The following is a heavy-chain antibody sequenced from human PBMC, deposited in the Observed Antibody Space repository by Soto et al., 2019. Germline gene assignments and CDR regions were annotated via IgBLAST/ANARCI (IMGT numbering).Heavy chain of an antibody. CDR3: AREGVYYYYGMDV. V-gene: IGHV3-48*02. CDR1: GFTFSSYS. J-gene: IGHJ6*02. CDR2: ISSSSSTI. Sequence: EVQLVESGGGLVQPGGSLRLSCAASGFTFSSYSMNWVRQAPGKGLEWVSYISSSSSTIYYADSVKGRFTISRDNAKNPLYLQMNSLRDEDTAVYYCAREGVYYYYGMDVWGQGTTVTVSS. D-gene: IGHD3-16*01.